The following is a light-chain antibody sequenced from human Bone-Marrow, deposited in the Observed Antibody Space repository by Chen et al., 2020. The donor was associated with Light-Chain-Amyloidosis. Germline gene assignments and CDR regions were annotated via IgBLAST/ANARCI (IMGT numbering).Light chain of an antibody. J-gene: IGKJ2*01. CDR1: RSVSNDR. CDR2: DAS. V-gene: IGKV3-20*01. CDR3: QQYGTSPYT. Sequence: EIVLTQSPGTLSLSPGQRATLSCRASRSVSNDRLAWYQQKPGQPPRLLMFDASSRPTGIPDRFSGTGSGTDFTLTLARLEPEDSAVYYCQQYGTSPYTFGQGTKLEIK.